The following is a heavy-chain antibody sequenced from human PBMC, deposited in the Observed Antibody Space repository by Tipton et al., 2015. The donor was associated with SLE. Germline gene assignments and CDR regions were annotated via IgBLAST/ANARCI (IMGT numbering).Heavy chain of an antibody. CDR2: ISTYNGNT. CDR1: AYTFTTYS. J-gene: IGHJ2*01. Sequence: LVQSGPEVKNPGASVKVSCKASAYTFTTYSISWVRQAPGQGLEWMGWISTYNGNTNYAQKLQGRVTMTTDTSTSTAYMELRSLRSDDTAVYYCARAVTTGLYWYFDLWGRGPLVTVSS. D-gene: IGHD4-17*01. CDR3: ARAVTTGLYWYFDL. V-gene: IGHV1-18*01.